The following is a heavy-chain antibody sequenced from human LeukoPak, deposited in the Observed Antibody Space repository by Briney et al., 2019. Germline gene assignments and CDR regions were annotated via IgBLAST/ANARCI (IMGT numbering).Heavy chain of an antibody. CDR3: AKDMGGSCSSTSCYSAFDY. V-gene: IGHV3-9*03. CDR2: ISWNSGSI. CDR1: GFTFDDYA. J-gene: IGHJ4*02. D-gene: IGHD2-2*01. Sequence: PGGSLRLSCAASGFTFDDYAMHWVRQAPGKGLEWVSGISWNSGSIGYADSVKGRFTISRDNAKNSLYLQMNSLRAEDMALYYCAKDMGGSCSSTSCYSAFDYWGQGTLVTVSS.